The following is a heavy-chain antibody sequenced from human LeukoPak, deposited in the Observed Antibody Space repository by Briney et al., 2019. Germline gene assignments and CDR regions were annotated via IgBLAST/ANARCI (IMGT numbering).Heavy chain of an antibody. CDR3: AKTIFGVVSAFDY. D-gene: IGHD3-3*01. Sequence: GRSLRLSCAASGFTFSSHGMHWVRQAPGKGLEWVAVIWYDGSNKYYADSVKGRFTISRDNSKNTLYLQMNSLRAEDTAVYYCAKTIFGVVSAFDYWGQGTLVTVSS. V-gene: IGHV3-33*06. J-gene: IGHJ4*02. CDR2: IWYDGSNK. CDR1: GFTFSSHG.